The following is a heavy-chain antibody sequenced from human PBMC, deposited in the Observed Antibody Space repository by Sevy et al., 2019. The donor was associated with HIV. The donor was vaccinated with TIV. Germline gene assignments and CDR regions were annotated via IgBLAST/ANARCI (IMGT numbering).Heavy chain of an antibody. CDR1: GFTFNDYA. CDR3: AEDHYTAVTIFGVITPGYYGMDV. J-gene: IGHJ6*02. D-gene: IGHD3-3*01. CDR2: ISGRGDTT. Sequence: GGCLRLSCAASGFTFNDYAMSWVRQAPGRGLEWVSTISGRGDTTNYTDSVKGRFTISRDNSKNTQYLQMKSLRAEDSAVYYCAEDHYTAVTIFGVITPGYYGMDVWGQGTTVTVSS. V-gene: IGHV3-23*01.